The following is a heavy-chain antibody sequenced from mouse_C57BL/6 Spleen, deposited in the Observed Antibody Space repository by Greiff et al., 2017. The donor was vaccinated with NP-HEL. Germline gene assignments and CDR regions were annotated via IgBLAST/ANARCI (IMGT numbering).Heavy chain of an antibody. D-gene: IGHD3-3*01. CDR2: ISSGGSYT. Sequence: DVMLVESGGDLVKPGGSLKLSCAASGFTFSSYGMSWVRQTPDKRLEWVATISSGGSYTYYPDSVKGRFTISRDNAKNTLYLQMSSLKSEDTAMYYCARRDGTGDFDYWGQGTTLTVSS. CDR3: ARRDGTGDFDY. J-gene: IGHJ2*01. CDR1: GFTFSSYG. V-gene: IGHV5-6*02.